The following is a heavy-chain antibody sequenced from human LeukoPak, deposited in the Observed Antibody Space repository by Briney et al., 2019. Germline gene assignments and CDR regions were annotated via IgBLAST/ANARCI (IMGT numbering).Heavy chain of an antibody. J-gene: IGHJ3*02. CDR1: GGSISSSSYY. V-gene: IGHV4-39*07. CDR3: ARDKDCSGGSCYDPGDAFDI. Sequence: PSETLSLTCTVSGGSISSSSYYWGWIRQPPGKGLEWIGYIYYIGNTFYNPSLKSRVTISVDTSKNQFSLKLSSVTAADTAVYYCARDKDCSGGSCYDPGDAFDIWGQGTMVTVSS. D-gene: IGHD2-15*01. CDR2: IYYIGNT.